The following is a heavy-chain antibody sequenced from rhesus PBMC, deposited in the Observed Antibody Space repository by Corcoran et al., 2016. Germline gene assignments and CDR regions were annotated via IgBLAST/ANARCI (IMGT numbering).Heavy chain of an antibody. V-gene: IGHV4-173*01. CDR1: GGSISSNY. CDR3: AREPGIYSGSYSDFDY. Sequence: QLQLQESGPGLVKPSETLSLTCAVSGGSISSNYWSWIRQPPGKGHEWIGRISGSGGSPDYTPTLKSRVTISTDTSKNECSMKRSAVTAADTAVYYCAREPGIYSGSYSDFDYWGQGVLVTVSS. D-gene: IGHD3-16*01. J-gene: IGHJ4*01. CDR2: ISGSGGSP.